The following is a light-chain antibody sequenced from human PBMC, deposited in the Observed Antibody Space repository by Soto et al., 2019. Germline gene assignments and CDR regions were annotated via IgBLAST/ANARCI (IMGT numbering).Light chain of an antibody. Sequence: EIVMTQSPATLSVSPGERATLSCRASQSVSNNLAWYQHKPGQAPRLLISGASTRATGIPARFSGSWSGTEFTLTISSLHSEDFAVYYCQQYNNWPPPTFGQGTRLEIK. CDR1: QSVSNN. CDR2: GAS. CDR3: QQYNNWPPPT. V-gene: IGKV3-15*01. J-gene: IGKJ5*01.